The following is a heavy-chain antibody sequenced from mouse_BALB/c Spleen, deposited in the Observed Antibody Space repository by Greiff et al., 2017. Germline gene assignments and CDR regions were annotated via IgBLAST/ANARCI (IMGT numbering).Heavy chain of an antibody. CDR2: ISDGGSYT. J-gene: IGHJ4*01. V-gene: IGHV5-4*02. CDR3: ARSSIYYFMDY. Sequence: EVHLVESGGGLVKPGGSLKLSCAASGFTFSDYYMYWVRQTPEKRLEWVATISDGGSYTYYPDSVKGRFTISRDNAKNNLYLQMSSLKSEDTAMYYCARSSIYYFMDYWGQGTSVTVSS. D-gene: IGHD1-1*01. CDR1: GFTFSDYY.